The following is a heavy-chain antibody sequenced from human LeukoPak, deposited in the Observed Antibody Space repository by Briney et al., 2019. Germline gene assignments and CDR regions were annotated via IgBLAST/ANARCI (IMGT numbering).Heavy chain of an antibody. CDR2: INSDGIRT. V-gene: IGHV3-74*01. CDR3: AKAPVLGIEWYFDL. Sequence: GGSLRLSCAASGFTFNSFWMYWVRQVPGKGLLWVARINSDGIRTSHADSVQGRFTISRDNANNTLYLQMNSLRVEDTAVYYCAKAPVLGIEWYFDLWGRGTLVTVSS. CDR1: GFTFNSFW. J-gene: IGHJ2*01. D-gene: IGHD3-16*01.